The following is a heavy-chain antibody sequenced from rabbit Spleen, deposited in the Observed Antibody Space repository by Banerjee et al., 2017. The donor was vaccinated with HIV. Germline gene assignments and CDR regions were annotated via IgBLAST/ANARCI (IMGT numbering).Heavy chain of an antibody. J-gene: IGHJ6*01. Sequence: QSLEESGGGLVKPGASLTLTCKASGFDLSGAYMTWVRQAPGKGLEWIACIYTGSSDYTYYARWAKGRFTISKISSTTVTLQMTSLTVADTATYFCARTSNADGYSLDLWGQGTLVTV. CDR1: GFDLSGAY. CDR3: ARTSNADGYSLDL. D-gene: IGHD7-1*01. CDR2: IYTGSSDYT. V-gene: IGHV1S40*01.